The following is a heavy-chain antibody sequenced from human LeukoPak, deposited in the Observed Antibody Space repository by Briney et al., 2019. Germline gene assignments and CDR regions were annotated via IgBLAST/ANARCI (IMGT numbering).Heavy chain of an antibody. D-gene: IGHD3-3*01. CDR3: ARRNYDFWSGYRIPGWFDP. Sequence: PSETLSLTCTVSGGSISSYYWSWIRQPPGKGLEWIGYIYYSGSTNYNPSLKSRVTISVDTSKNQFSLKLSSVTAADTAVYYCARRNYDFWSGYRIPGWFDPWGQGTLVTVSS. CDR2: IYYSGST. J-gene: IGHJ5*02. CDR1: GGSISSYY. V-gene: IGHV4-59*01.